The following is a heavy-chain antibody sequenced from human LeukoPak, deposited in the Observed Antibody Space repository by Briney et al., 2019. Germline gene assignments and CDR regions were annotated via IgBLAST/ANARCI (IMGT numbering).Heavy chain of an antibody. Sequence: SEPLSLTCTVSGGSISSYYWSCIRQPPGKGLEWIGYIYYSGSTNYNPSLKSRVTISVDTSKNQFSLKLTSVTAADTAVYYCARGVVAARFWFDPWGQGTLVTVSS. J-gene: IGHJ5*02. D-gene: IGHD2-15*01. CDR3: ARGVVAARFWFDP. V-gene: IGHV4-59*01. CDR2: IYYSGST. CDR1: GGSISSYY.